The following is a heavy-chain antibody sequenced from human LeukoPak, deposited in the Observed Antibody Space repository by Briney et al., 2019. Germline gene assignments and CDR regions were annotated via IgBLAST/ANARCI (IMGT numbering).Heavy chain of an antibody. J-gene: IGHJ4*02. D-gene: IGHD3-22*01. V-gene: IGHV3-30-3*01. CDR3: AREGYDYGFDY. CDR2: ISYDGSNK. CDR1: GFTFCSYA. Sequence: PGGSLRLSCAASGFTFCSYAMHWVRQAPGKGLEWVAVISYDGSNKYYADSVKGRFTISRDNSKNTLYLQMNSLRAEDTAVYYCAREGYDYGFDYWGQGTLVTVSS.